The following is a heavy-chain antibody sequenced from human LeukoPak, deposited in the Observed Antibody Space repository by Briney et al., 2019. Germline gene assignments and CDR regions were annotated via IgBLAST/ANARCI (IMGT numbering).Heavy chain of an antibody. CDR2: TYFRSKWYN. CDR3: ARAELRYFDWLDT. D-gene: IGHD3-9*01. Sequence: SQTLSLTCAISGDSVSSNSAAWDWIRQSPSRGLEWLGRTYFRSKWYNDYAVSVKSLITINPDTSKNQFSLQLNSVTPEDTAVYYCARAELRYFDWLDTWGQGTLVTVSS. J-gene: IGHJ5*02. CDR1: GDSVSSNSAA. V-gene: IGHV6-1*01.